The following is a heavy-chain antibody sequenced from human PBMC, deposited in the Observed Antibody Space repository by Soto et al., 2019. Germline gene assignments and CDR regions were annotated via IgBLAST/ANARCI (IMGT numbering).Heavy chain of an antibody. CDR3: ARHSLALRKNNWIDP. J-gene: IGHJ5*02. Sequence: SETLSLTCTVSGDSIISSDFYWGWVRQPPGKGLEWIGSIFYLGSSYYNPSLKSRVTMSVDTSKNQFSLRLRSVTAADTALYFGARHSLALRKNNWIDPWGQGIMVTV. CDR1: GDSIISSDFY. V-gene: IGHV4-39*01. D-gene: IGHD3-3*02. CDR2: IFYLGSS.